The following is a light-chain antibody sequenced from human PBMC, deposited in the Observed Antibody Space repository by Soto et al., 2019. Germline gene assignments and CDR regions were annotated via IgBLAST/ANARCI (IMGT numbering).Light chain of an antibody. V-gene: IGKV3-15*01. J-gene: IGKJ1*01. CDR3: QQYNNWPWT. CDR2: GAS. CDR1: QSISDT. Sequence: ERVMTQSPATLSVSPGERATLSCRASQSISDTLAWYQQKPGQAPRLLIYGASTRAPGFPARFSGSGSGTDFTPTISSLQSEDFAVYYCQQYNNWPWTFGQGTKVDIK.